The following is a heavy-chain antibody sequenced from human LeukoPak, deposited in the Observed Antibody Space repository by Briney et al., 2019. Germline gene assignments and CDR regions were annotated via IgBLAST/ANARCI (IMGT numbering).Heavy chain of an antibody. D-gene: IGHD6-19*01. V-gene: IGHV4-59*08. CDR3: ARLSAVAGNWASDY. CDR1: GGSMTNLY. J-gene: IGHJ4*02. Sequence: SETLSLTCSVSGGSMTNLYWTWIRQPPGKGLEWIGDIYDSGSTRYNTSLESRVTISVDTSKNQFSLKLSSVTAADTAVYYCARLSAVAGNWASDYWGQGTLVTVSS. CDR2: IYDSGST.